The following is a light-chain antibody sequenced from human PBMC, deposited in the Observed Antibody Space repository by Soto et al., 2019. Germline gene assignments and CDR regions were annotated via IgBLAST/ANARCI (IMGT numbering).Light chain of an antibody. CDR1: QSVSTY. CDR3: QQRSNWRT. V-gene: IGKV3-11*01. J-gene: IGKJ2*01. CDR2: DAS. Sequence: EIVLTQSPATLSLSPGERATLSCRASQSVSTYLAWYQQKPGQAPRLLIYDASNRATGIPARFSGGGSGTDFTLTISSLEPEDFAVYYRQQRSNWRTFGQGTNLEIK.